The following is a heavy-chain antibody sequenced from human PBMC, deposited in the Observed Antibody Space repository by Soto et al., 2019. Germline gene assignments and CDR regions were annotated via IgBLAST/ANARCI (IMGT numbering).Heavy chain of an antibody. CDR3: AREPTTAGTVNWFDP. J-gene: IGHJ5*02. D-gene: IGHD6-13*01. CDR2: VYTSGYS. CDR1: GGSISSDY. V-gene: IGHV4-4*07. Sequence: VQLQESGPGLVKPSETLSLICTVSGGSISSDYLSWIRQPAGKGLEWIGRVYTSGYSNSNPSLKSRVTMSVDTSKKQFSLNLSSGTAADTAVYYWAREPTTAGTVNWFDPWGQGTLVTVSS.